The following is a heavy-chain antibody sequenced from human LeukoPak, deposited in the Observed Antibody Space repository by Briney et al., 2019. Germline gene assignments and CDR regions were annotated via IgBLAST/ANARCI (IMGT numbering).Heavy chain of an antibody. J-gene: IGHJ2*01. CDR3: ARNYAVRYFDL. V-gene: IGHV4-39*07. CDR1: GGSISSSSYY. D-gene: IGHD1-7*01. CDR2: IYYSGST. Sequence: PSETLSLTCTVSGGSISSSSYYWGWIRQPPGKGLEWIGSIYYSGSTNYNPSLKSRVTMSVDTSKNQFSLKLSSVTAADTAVYYCARNYAVRYFDLWGRGTLVTVSS.